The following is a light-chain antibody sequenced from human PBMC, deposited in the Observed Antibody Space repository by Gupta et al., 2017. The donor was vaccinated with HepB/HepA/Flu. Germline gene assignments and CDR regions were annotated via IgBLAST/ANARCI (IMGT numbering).Light chain of an antibody. CDR3: QQQSCSPGT. CDR1: QGITNY. Sequence: DIQMTQSPSSLSASVGDRVTITCRASQGITNYVAWFQQKPGKAPKSLIYAASRWNRGVPAKFSGSGCGTDFTLNISSRQPEDFATYYCQQQSCSPGTFGQGTKMDIK. J-gene: IGKJ2*02. V-gene: IGKV1-16*02. CDR2: AAS.